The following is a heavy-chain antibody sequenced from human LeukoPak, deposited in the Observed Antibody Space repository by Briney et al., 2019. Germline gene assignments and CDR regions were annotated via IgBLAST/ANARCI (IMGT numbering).Heavy chain of an antibody. Sequence: PGGSLRLSCAASGFTFSSYSMNWVRQAPGKGLEWVSSISSSSSYIYYADSVKGRFTISRDNAKNSLYLQMNSLRAEDTAVYYCASRRNDYGDYDLQYWGQGTLVTVSS. CDR1: GFTFSSYS. V-gene: IGHV3-21*01. J-gene: IGHJ4*01. CDR3: ASRRNDYGDYDLQY. CDR2: ISSSSSYI. D-gene: IGHD4-17*01.